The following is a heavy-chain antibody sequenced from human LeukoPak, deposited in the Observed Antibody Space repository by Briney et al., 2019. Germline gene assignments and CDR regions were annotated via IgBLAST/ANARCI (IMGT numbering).Heavy chain of an antibody. D-gene: IGHD3-10*01. CDR3: AKAIRMVRGVAFDI. Sequence: SGGSLRLSCAASGFTFSSYGMHWVRQAPGKGLEWVAVISYDGSNKYYADSVKGRFTISRDNSKNTLYLQMNSLRAEDTAVYYCAKAIRMVRGVAFDIWGQGTMVTVSS. V-gene: IGHV3-30*18. J-gene: IGHJ3*02. CDR2: ISYDGSNK. CDR1: GFTFSSYG.